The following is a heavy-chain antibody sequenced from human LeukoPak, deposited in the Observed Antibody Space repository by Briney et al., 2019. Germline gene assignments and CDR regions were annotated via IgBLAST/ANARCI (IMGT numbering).Heavy chain of an antibody. V-gene: IGHV4-59*08. Sequence: SETLSLTCTVSGGSISSYYWSWIRQPPGKGLGWIGYIYYSGSTNYNPSLKSRVTISVDTSKNQFSLKLSSVTAADTAVYYCARLDRCGGDCYYLDPWGQGTLVTVSS. D-gene: IGHD2-21*02. CDR3: ARLDRCGGDCYYLDP. CDR1: GGSISSYY. CDR2: IYYSGST. J-gene: IGHJ5*02.